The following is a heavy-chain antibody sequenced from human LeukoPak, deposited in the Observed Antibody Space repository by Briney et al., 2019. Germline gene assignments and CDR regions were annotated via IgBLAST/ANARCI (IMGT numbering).Heavy chain of an antibody. V-gene: IGHV4-34*01. Sequence: SSETLSLTCAVYGGSFSGYYWSWIRQPPGKGPEWIGEINHSGSTNYNPSLKSRVTISVDTSKNQFSLKLSSMTAADTAVYYCARGDMTTVVTRMGWIDYWGQGTLVTVSS. CDR1: GGSFSGYY. CDR3: ARGDMTTVVTRMGWIDY. CDR2: INHSGST. J-gene: IGHJ4*02. D-gene: IGHD4-23*01.